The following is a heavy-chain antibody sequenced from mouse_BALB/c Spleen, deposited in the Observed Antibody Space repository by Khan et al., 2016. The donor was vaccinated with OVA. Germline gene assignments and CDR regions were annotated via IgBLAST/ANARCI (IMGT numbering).Heavy chain of an antibody. CDR1: GFTFSNYG. CDR2: ISSGDTT. Sequence: EVKVVESGGGLVKPGGSLKLSCAASGFTFSNYGVSWVRQTPEKRLEWVASISSGDTTYYPDSVKGRFTISRDNARNILYLQMSSLRSEDTAMYXCARDYWFAYWGQGTLVTVSA. CDR3: ARDYWFAY. V-gene: IGHV5-6-5*01. J-gene: IGHJ3*01.